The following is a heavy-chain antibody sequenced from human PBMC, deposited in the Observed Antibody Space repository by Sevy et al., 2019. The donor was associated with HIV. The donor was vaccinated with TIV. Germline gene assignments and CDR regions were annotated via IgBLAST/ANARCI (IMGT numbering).Heavy chain of an antibody. CDR3: AKDPGYSSSWSFDY. V-gene: IGHV3-9*01. CDR2: ISWNSGSI. Sequence: GGSLRLSCAASGFTFDDYAMHWVRQAPGKGLEWVSGISWNSGSIGYADSVKGRFTISRDNAKNSLYLQMNSLRAEDTALYYSAKDPGYSSSWSFDYWGQGTLVTVSS. D-gene: IGHD6-13*01. CDR1: GFTFDDYA. J-gene: IGHJ4*02.